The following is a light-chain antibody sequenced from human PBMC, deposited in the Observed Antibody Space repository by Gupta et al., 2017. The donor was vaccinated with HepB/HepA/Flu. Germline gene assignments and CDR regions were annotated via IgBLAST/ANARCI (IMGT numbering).Light chain of an antibody. V-gene: IGLV2-14*03. Sequence: SALTQPASVSGSLGQPITIPCTGTSSDIGAYNHVSWYQQHPGKAPKLMIYDVINRPSGVPNRFSGSKSGNTASLTISGLQAEDEADYYCSSLTTKNTLLFGGGTKLTVL. CDR2: DVI. CDR3: SSLTTKNTLL. J-gene: IGLJ2*01. CDR1: SSDIGAYNH.